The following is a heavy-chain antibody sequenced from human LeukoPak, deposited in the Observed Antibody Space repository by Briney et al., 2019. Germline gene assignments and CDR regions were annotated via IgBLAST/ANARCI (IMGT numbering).Heavy chain of an antibody. Sequence: GGSLRLSCAASGLTFRSYWMSWVRQAPGKGLEWVSVIYSGGSTYYADSVKGRFTISRDNSKNTLYLQMNSLRAEDTAVYYCARDNGSGWYYFDYWGQGTLVTVSS. D-gene: IGHD6-19*01. V-gene: IGHV3-53*01. CDR1: GLTFRSYW. CDR2: IYSGGST. CDR3: ARDNGSGWYYFDY. J-gene: IGHJ4*02.